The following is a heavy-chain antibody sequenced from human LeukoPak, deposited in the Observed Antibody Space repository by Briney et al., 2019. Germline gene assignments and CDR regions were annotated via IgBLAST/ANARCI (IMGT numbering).Heavy chain of an antibody. J-gene: IGHJ4*02. D-gene: IGHD4-17*01. CDR2: ISSNGGST. Sequence: GGSLRLSCAASGFTFSSYAMHWVRQAPGKGLEYVSAISSNGGSTYYANSVKGRFTISRDNSQNTLYLQMNSLRPEDTAVYYCAKGGASVTRYVDYWGQGTLVTVSS. CDR3: AKGGASVTRYVDY. V-gene: IGHV3-64*01. CDR1: GFTFSSYA.